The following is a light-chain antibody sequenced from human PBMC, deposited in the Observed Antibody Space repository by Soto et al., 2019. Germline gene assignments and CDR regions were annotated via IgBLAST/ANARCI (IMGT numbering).Light chain of an antibody. Sequence: AIRMTQSPSSLSASTGDRVTITCRAGQGISSYLAWYQQKPGKAPKLLIYAASTLQSGVPSRFSGSGSGTDFTLTISCLQSEDFATYYCQQYYSYPAGTFGQGTKLEIK. CDR1: QGISSY. J-gene: IGKJ2*02. V-gene: IGKV1-8*01. CDR2: AAS. CDR3: QQYYSYPAGT.